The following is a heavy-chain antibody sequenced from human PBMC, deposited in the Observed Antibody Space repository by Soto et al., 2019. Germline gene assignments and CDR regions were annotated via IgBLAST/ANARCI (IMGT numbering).Heavy chain of an antibody. D-gene: IGHD6-13*01. CDR2: IYPGDSDT. CDR3: ARPGLGYSRSPDAFDI. V-gene: IGHV5-51*01. Sequence: LQIYCKGSGYSFTIYWIGGVRQMPGKGLEWLWIIYPGDSDTRYSQSFQGQVTISADKSISTAYLQWSSLKASDTAMYYCARPGLGYSRSPDAFDICGQATMGTVS. CDR1: GYSFTIYW. J-gene: IGHJ3*02.